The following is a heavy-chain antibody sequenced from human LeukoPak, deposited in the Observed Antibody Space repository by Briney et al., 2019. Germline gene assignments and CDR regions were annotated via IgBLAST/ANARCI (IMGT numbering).Heavy chain of an antibody. D-gene: IGHD5-24*01. CDR2: INPNSGGT. CDR1: GYTFTGYY. CDR3: ARAGVGRWLQLGGYYFDY. J-gene: IGHJ4*02. V-gene: IGHV1-2*02. Sequence: GASVKVSCKASGYTFTGYYMHWVRQAPGQGLEWMGWINPNSGGTNYAQKFQGRVTMTRDTSISTAYMELSRLRSDDTAVYYCARAGVGRWLQLGGYYFDYWGQGTLVTVSS.